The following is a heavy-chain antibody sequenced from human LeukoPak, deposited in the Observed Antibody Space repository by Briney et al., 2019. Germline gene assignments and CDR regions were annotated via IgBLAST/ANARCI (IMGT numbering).Heavy chain of an antibody. CDR1: GFTFTTYW. J-gene: IGHJ4*02. Sequence: GGSLRLSCAASGFTFTTYWISWVRQAPGKGLEWVSSISSSSSYIYYADSVKGRFTISRDNAKNSLYLQMNSLRAEDTAVYYCAGTYYYGSGSPAPIDYWGQGTLVTVSS. CDR3: AGTYYYGSGSPAPIDY. V-gene: IGHV3-21*01. CDR2: ISSSSSYI. D-gene: IGHD3-10*01.